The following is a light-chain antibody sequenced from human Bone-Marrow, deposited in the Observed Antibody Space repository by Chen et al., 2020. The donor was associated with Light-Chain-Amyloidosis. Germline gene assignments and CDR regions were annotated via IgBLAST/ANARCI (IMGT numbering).Light chain of an antibody. V-gene: IGLV6-57*01. CDR2: EDD. CDR3: QSYQGSSQGV. J-gene: IGLJ3*02. Sequence: NFMLTQPHSVSESPGKTVISSCTRSSGSIATNYVQWYQQRPGSSPTTVIYEDDQRPSGVPERFSGSIDRSSNSASLTISGLKTEDEADYYCQSYQGSSQGVFGGGTKLTVL. CDR1: SGSIATNY.